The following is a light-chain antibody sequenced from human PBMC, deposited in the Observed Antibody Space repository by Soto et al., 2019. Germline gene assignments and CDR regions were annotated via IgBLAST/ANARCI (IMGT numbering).Light chain of an antibody. CDR2: EVS. J-gene: IGLJ2*01. CDR3: CSYAGSSTPNVV. CDR1: SSDVGSYNL. Sequence: QSALTQPASVSGSPGQSITISCTGTSSDVGSYNLVSWYQQHPGKAPELMIYEVSKRPSGVSNRFSGSKSGNTASLTISGLQAEDEADYYCCSYAGSSTPNVVFGGGTKLTVL. V-gene: IGLV2-23*02.